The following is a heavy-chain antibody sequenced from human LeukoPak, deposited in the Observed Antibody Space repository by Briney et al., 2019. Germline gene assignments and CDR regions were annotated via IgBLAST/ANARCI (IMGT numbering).Heavy chain of an antibody. Sequence: PSETLSLTCTVSGGSISSGGYYRSWIRQHPGKGLEWIGYIYYSGSTYYNPSLKSRVTISVDTSKNQFSLKLSSVTAADTAVYYCAREKIAVAGTGRHNWFDPWGRGTLVTVSS. CDR2: IYYSGST. V-gene: IGHV4-31*03. CDR3: AREKIAVAGTGRHNWFDP. J-gene: IGHJ5*02. D-gene: IGHD6-19*01. CDR1: GGSISSGGYY.